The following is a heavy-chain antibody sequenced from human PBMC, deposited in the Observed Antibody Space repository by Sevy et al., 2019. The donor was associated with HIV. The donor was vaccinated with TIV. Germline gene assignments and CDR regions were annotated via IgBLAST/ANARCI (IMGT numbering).Heavy chain of an antibody. J-gene: IGHJ5*02. V-gene: IGHV4-31*03. Sequence: SETLSLTCTVSGDSINNGDYYWSWIRQHPGKGLEWIGKIYYTGTTYYNRSLKSRLRISVERSENTLSLSLRSVTAAATAVYYCAGTTVTTFSSDRNNGFDPWGQGTLVTVSS. CDR3: AGTTVTTFSSDRNNGFDP. D-gene: IGHD4-4*01. CDR2: IYYTGTT. CDR1: GDSINNGDYY.